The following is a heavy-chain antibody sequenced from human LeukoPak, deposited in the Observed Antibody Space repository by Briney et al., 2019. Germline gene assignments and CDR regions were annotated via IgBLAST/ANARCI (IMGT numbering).Heavy chain of an antibody. D-gene: IGHD1-20*01. CDR1: GYTFTPYG. J-gene: IGHJ3*02. V-gene: IGHV1-18*01. CDR3: ARGSMTGAKFLAFEI. Sequence: ASVTVSYMPSGYTFTPYGIAWVRPAPGRGLEWMGWISVYNGNTNYAQKLQGRVTMTTDTSTSTANMELRSLRFDDTAVYYCARGSMTGAKFLAFEIWGQGTMVTVSS. CDR2: ISVYNGNT.